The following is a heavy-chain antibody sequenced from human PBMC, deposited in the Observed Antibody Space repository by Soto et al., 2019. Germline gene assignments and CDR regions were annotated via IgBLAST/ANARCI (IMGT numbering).Heavy chain of an antibody. J-gene: IGHJ3*02. D-gene: IGHD1-26*01. V-gene: IGHV3-7*01. Sequence: PGGCLRLSGAASGFTFSSYWMSWVRQAPGKRLEWVANTKQDGREKYYVDSVKGRFTISRDNAKNSLYLQMNSLRAEDTAVYYCAREGIIVGATLGAFDIWGQETMVAASS. CDR1: GFTFSSYW. CDR3: AREGIIVGATLGAFDI. CDR2: TKQDGREK.